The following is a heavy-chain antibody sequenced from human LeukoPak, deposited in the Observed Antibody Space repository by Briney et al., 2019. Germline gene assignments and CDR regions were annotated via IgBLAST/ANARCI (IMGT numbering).Heavy chain of an antibody. CDR3: ATDHYGDYVFYY. CDR1: GGTFSSYA. CDR2: FDPEDGET. J-gene: IGHJ4*02. V-gene: IGHV1-24*01. D-gene: IGHD4-17*01. Sequence: ASVKVSCKASGGTFSSYAISWVRQAPGKGLEWMGGFDPEDGETIYAQKFQGRVTMTEDTSTDTAYMELSSLRSEDTAVYYCATDHYGDYVFYYWGQGTLVTVSS.